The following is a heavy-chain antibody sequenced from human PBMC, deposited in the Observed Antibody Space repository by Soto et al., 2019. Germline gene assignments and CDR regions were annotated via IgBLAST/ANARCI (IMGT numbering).Heavy chain of an antibody. CDR1: GYTFTNFY. CDR3: XXXXXXXXXWVQYYYGMXV. Sequence: QVQLVQSGAEVKKPGASVKVSCKASGYTFTNFYLHWVRQAPGQGLEWVGIINPTGGDTSYAQKFQGRVTMTRDTSTSTVYMELSSLRSEDTAVYYCXXXXXXXXXWVQYYYGMXVWGQG. CDR2: INPTGGDT. V-gene: IGHV1-46*01. J-gene: IGHJ6*02.